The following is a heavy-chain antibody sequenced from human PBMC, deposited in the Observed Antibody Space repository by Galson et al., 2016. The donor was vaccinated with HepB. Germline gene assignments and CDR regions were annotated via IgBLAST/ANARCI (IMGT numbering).Heavy chain of an antibody. CDR1: GFTFSSYS. Sequence: LRLSCAASGFTFSSYSMNWVRQAPGKGLEWIGEISHSGRTNYNPSLKSRVVISVDTSKNQFSLKLTSLTAADTAVYYCARVQVPRIHCAGVNCNPEYYFDYWGQGTLVTVS. CDR3: ARVQVPRIHCAGVNCNPEYYFDY. V-gene: IGHV4-34*01. D-gene: IGHD2-21*01. J-gene: IGHJ4*02. CDR2: ISHSGRT.